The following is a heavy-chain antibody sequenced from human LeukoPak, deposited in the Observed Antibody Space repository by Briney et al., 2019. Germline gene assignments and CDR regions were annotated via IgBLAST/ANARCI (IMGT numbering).Heavy chain of an antibody. J-gene: IGHJ3*02. CDR2: IYYSGST. Sequence: SETLSLTCAVSGGSISSYYWSWIRQPPGKGLEWIGYIYYSGSTNYNPSLKSRVTISVDTSKNQFSLKLSSVTAADTAVYYCARAGRWEGRPHAFDIWGQGTMVAVSS. D-gene: IGHD1-26*01. CDR3: ARAGRWEGRPHAFDI. V-gene: IGHV4-59*01. CDR1: GGSISSYY.